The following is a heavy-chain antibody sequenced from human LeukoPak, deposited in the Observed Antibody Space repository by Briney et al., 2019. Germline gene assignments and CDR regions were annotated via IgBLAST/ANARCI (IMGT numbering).Heavy chain of an antibody. D-gene: IGHD3-22*01. CDR3: SVAFYYDGSGYTYFQY. J-gene: IGHJ4*02. CDR1: GITLSNAL. CDR2: IKKKTDGGTT. Sequence: PGGSLRLSCAASGITLSNALMTWVRQAPGKGLEWVGRIKKKTDGGTTDYAAPVKGRFTISRDDSLNTLYLQMNSLKTEDTAVYYCSVAFYYDGSGYTYFQYWGQGALVTVSS. V-gene: IGHV3-15*01.